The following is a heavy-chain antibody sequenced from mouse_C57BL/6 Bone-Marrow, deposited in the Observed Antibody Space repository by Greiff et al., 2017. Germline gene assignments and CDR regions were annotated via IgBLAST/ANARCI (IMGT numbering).Heavy chain of an antibody. D-gene: IGHD2-5*01. J-gene: IGHJ4*01. CDR1: GFTFSDFY. CDR3: ARDPYSNYAMDD. Sequence: EVKLVESGGGLVQSGRSLRLSCATSGFTFSDFYMEWVRQAPGKGLEWIAASRNKANDYTTEYSASVKGRFIVSRDTSQSILYLQMNALRAEDTAIYYCARDPYSNYAMDDGGQGTSVTVSS. V-gene: IGHV7-1*01. CDR2: SRNKANDYTT.